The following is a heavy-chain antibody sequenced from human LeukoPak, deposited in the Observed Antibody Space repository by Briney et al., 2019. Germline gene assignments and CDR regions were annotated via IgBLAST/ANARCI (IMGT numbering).Heavy chain of an antibody. Sequence: PSATLSLTCSVSGVSISSSPYSWGWIRQPPGKGLEWIVSIYYSGSPYYSPSLKSRVTTSVDTSKNQFSLKLTSVTAADTAVYYCARQDRGMVTYYSYYYMDVWGKGTTVTVSS. CDR1: GVSISSSPYS. V-gene: IGHV4-39*01. D-gene: IGHD5-18*01. CDR3: ARQDRGMVTYYSYYYMDV. CDR2: IYYSGSP. J-gene: IGHJ6*03.